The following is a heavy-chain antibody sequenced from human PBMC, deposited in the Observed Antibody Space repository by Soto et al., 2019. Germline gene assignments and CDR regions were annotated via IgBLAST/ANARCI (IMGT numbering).Heavy chain of an antibody. CDR2: IYYSGST. J-gene: IGHJ4*02. V-gene: IGHV4-30-4*01. CDR1: GGSISSGDYY. CDR3: AREDMVRGVPYFDY. D-gene: IGHD3-10*01. Sequence: PSETLSLTCSVSGGSISSGDYYWSWIRQPPGKGLEWTGYIYYSGSTYYNPSLKSRVTISVDTSKNQFSLKLSSVTAADTAVYYCAREDMVRGVPYFDYWGQGTLVTVSS.